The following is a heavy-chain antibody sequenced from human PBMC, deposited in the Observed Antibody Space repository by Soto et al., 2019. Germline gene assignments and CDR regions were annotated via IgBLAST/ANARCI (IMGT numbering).Heavy chain of an antibody. CDR2: IYYSGST. Sequence: QVQLQESGPGLVKPSQTLSLTCAVSGGSISSGGYYWSWIRQQPGKGLEWIGYIYYSGSTYYNPSLSSRVTISVHTSKNQSSLKLSYVPAADTAVDDWAGVCCCSGGCCYPRFDSWGQGTLVTVSS. CDR3: AGVCCCSGGCCYPRFDS. D-gene: IGHD2-15*01. CDR1: GGSISSGGYY. J-gene: IGHJ5*01. V-gene: IGHV4-31*11.